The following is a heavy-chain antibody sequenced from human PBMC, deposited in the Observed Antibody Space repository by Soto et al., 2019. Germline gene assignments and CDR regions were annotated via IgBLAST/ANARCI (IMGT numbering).Heavy chain of an antibody. CDR3: ARVHYDFYYYGMDV. V-gene: IGHV4-59*01. D-gene: IGHD3-3*01. CDR2: IYYSGST. CDR1: GGPISSYY. Sequence: PSETLSLTCTVSGGPISSYYWSWIRQPPGKGLEWIGYIYYSGSTNYNPSLKSRVTISIDTSKNQFSLKLSSVTAADTAVYYCARVHYDFYYYGMDVWGQGTTVTVSS. J-gene: IGHJ6*02.